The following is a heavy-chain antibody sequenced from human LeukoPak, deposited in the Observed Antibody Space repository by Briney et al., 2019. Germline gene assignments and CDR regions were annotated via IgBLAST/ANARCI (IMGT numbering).Heavy chain of an antibody. Sequence: QAGGSLRLSCATSGFTFSNYAMIWVRQTPGKGMEGVSAISHSGGSTYYADSVKGRFTISRENSENTLYLQMTSLRAEDTAVYYCANPSSSTTVTTGFDLWGQGTLVTVSS. J-gene: IGHJ5*02. CDR1: GFTFSNYA. CDR3: ANPSSSTTVTTGFDL. D-gene: IGHD4-17*01. V-gene: IGHV3-23*01. CDR2: ISHSGGST.